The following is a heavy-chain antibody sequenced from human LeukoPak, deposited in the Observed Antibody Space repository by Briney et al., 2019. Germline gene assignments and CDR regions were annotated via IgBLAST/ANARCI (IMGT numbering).Heavy chain of an antibody. D-gene: IGHD2-8*01. Sequence: ASVKVSCNASGYSFTSYDINWVRQAPGRGLEWMGWVNPKSGNTGYKQKFQARVTITRDTSISAAYMELSSLTSDDTAVYFCARGLPLGYCTYGVCYPPKHFDFWGQGTLVTVSS. V-gene: IGHV1-8*03. CDR3: ARGLPLGYCTYGVCYPPKHFDF. CDR2: VNPKSGNT. CDR1: GYSFTSYD. J-gene: IGHJ4*02.